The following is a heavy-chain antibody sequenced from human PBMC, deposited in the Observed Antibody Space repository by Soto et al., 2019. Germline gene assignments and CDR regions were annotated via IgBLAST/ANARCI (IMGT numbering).Heavy chain of an antibody. CDR3: ARVPGVVVSADDAFDI. CDR2: IYHSGSA. D-gene: IGHD2-21*02. CDR1: GGSVSSSNW. Sequence: QVQLQESGPGLVKPSGTLSLTCAVSGGSVSSSNWWRWFRQSPGKGLEWMGEIYHSGSAHYNPSLKSRATISLDKSKNKFTMRLTSVTAADTAVYYCARVPGVVVSADDAFDIWGPGTRVIVSS. J-gene: IGHJ3*02. V-gene: IGHV4-4*02.